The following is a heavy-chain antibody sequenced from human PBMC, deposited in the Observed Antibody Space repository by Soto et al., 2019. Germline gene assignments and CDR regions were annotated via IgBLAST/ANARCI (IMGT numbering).Heavy chain of an antibody. V-gene: IGHV4-39*01. D-gene: IGHD4-17*01. Sequence: QLQLQESGPGLVKPSETLSLTCTVSGGSISSSSYYWGWIRQPPGKGLEWIGSIYYSGSTYYNPSLKSRVTISVDTSKNQFSLKLSSVTAADTAVYYCARPSTVTNLVAAFDIWGQGTMVTVSS. CDR2: IYYSGST. CDR1: GGSISSSSYY. CDR3: ARPSTVTNLVAAFDI. J-gene: IGHJ3*02.